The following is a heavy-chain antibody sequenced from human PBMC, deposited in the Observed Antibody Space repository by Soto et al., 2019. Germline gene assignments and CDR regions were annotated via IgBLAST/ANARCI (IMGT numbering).Heavy chain of an antibody. Sequence: ASVKVSCKASGYGFSFGFSWVRRAPGQGLEWMGWISASDGSSNSAQKFRPRIALTTDTSTNTAYMELLSLTSDDTAVYFCATYYFGSGSYYRFDTWGQGTLVTVSS. CDR1: GYGFSFG. CDR2: ISASDGSS. V-gene: IGHV1-18*01. CDR3: ATYYFGSGSYYRFDT. J-gene: IGHJ4*02. D-gene: IGHD3-10*01.